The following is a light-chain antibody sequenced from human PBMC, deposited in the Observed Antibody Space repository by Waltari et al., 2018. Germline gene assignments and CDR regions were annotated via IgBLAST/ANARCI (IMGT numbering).Light chain of an antibody. CDR3: CSYAGSYTYV. J-gene: IGLJ1*01. V-gene: IGLV2-11*01. CDR1: HSDVGGYNY. CDR2: DVS. Sequence: QSALTQPRSVSGSPGQSVTISRTGTHSDVGGYNYVPWYQHHPGKAPKLMIYDVSKRPSGVPDRFSGSKSGNTASLTISGLQAEDEADYYCCSYAGSYTYVFGTGTKVTVL.